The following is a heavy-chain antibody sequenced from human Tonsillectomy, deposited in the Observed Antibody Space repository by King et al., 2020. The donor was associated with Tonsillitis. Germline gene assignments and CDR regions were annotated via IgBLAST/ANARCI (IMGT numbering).Heavy chain of an antibody. CDR3: ATLVARSWGAFDI. Sequence: VQLVESGGGLVQPGGSLRLSCAASGFTFSSYSMNWVRQAPGKGLEWVSYIRSGSDTIHYADSVKGRFTVSRDNAKNSLYLQMNSLRVEDTAVYYCATLVARSWGAFDIWGQGTMVTVA. J-gene: IGHJ3*02. D-gene: IGHD1-26*01. V-gene: IGHV3-48*01. CDR2: IRSGSDTI. CDR1: GFTFSSYS.